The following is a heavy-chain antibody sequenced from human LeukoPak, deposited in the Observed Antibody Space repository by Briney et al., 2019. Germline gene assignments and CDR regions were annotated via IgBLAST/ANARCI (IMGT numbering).Heavy chain of an antibody. Sequence: GRSLRLSCAASGFTFSSYGMHWVRQAPGKGLEWVAVISYDGSNEYYADSVKGRFTISRDNSKNTLYLQMNSLRAEDTAVYYCAKGDIVVVTGAFDIWGQGTMVTVSS. D-gene: IGHD2-21*02. CDR3: AKGDIVVVTGAFDI. CDR2: ISYDGSNE. CDR1: GFTFSSYG. V-gene: IGHV3-30*18. J-gene: IGHJ3*02.